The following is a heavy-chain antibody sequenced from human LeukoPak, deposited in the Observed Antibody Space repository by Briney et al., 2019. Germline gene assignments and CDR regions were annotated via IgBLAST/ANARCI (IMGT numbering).Heavy chain of an antibody. CDR3: ARGGETYYYDSSGTSFDY. V-gene: IGHV4-34*01. J-gene: IGHJ4*02. CDR1: GGSFSGYY. Sequence: SETLSLTCAVYGGSFSGYYWSWIRQPPGKGLEWIGEINHSGSTNYNPSLKSRVTISVDTSKNQFSLKLSSVTAADTAVYYCARGGETYYYDSSGTSFDYWGQGTLVTVSS. D-gene: IGHD3-22*01. CDR2: INHSGST.